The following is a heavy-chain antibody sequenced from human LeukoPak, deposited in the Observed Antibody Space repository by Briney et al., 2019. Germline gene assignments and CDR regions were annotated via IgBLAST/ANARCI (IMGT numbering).Heavy chain of an antibody. Sequence: GGSLRLSCAASGFTFSSYGMHWVRQAPGKGLEWVAFIRYDGSNKYYADSVKGRFTISRDNSKNTLYLQMNSLRAEDTAVYYCAKWSSAWLRGAYYFDYWGQGTLVTVSS. J-gene: IGHJ4*02. V-gene: IGHV3-30*02. CDR1: GFTFSSYG. CDR3: AKWSSAWLRGAYYFDY. D-gene: IGHD6-19*01. CDR2: IRYDGSNK.